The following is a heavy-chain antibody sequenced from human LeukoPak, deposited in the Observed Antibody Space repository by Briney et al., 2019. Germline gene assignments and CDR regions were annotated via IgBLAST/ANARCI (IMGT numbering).Heavy chain of an antibody. Sequence: PSETLSLTCAVYGGSFSGYYWSWIRQPPGKGLEWIGEINHSGSTNYNPSLKSRVTISVDTSKNQFSLKLSSVTAADTAVYYCARGPSQRSTMIGVVIKGFDIWGQGTMVTVSS. CDR2: INHSGST. D-gene: IGHD3-22*01. CDR3: ARGPSQRSTMIGVVIKGFDI. J-gene: IGHJ3*02. V-gene: IGHV4-34*01. CDR1: GGSFSGYY.